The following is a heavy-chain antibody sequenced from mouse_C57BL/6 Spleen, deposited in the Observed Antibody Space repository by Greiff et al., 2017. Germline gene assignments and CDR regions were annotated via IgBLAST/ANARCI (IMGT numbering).Heavy chain of an antibody. CDR1: GYTFTSYG. J-gene: IGHJ2*01. CDR3: ARRYYGSSYLYYFDY. D-gene: IGHD1-1*01. Sequence: LQESGAELARPGASVKLSCKASGYTFTSYGISWVKQRTGQGLEWIGEIYPRSGNTYYNEKFKGKATLTADKSSSTAYMELRSLTSEDSAVYFCARRYYGSSYLYYFDYWGQGTTLTVSS. CDR2: IYPRSGNT. V-gene: IGHV1-81*01.